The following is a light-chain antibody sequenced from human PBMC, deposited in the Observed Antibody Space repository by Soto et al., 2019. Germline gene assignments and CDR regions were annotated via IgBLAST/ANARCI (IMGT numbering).Light chain of an antibody. V-gene: IGKV3-15*01. CDR1: QSVSSN. CDR2: SAS. Sequence: EIVMTQSPATLSVSPGERATLSCRASQSVSSNLAWYQQNPGQAPRLLIYSASTRATGIPARFSGSGSGTELTLTISSLQSEDFAVYYCQQYNNWPPLTFGGGTKVEIK. CDR3: QQYNNWPPLT. J-gene: IGKJ4*01.